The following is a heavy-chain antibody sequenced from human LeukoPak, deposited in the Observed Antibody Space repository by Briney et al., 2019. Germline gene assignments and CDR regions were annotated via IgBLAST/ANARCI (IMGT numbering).Heavy chain of an antibody. CDR3: AKENWAYNWKYDSSGSGINY. CDR2: ISSSGSTI. CDR1: GFTFSDYY. J-gene: IGHJ4*02. V-gene: IGHV3-11*01. D-gene: IGHD3-22*01. Sequence: GGSLRLSCAASGFTFSDYYMSWIRQAPGKGLEWVSYISSSGSTIYYADSVKGRFTISRDNAKNSLYLQMSSLRAEDTAVYYCAKENWAYNWKYDSSGSGINYWGQGTLVTVSS.